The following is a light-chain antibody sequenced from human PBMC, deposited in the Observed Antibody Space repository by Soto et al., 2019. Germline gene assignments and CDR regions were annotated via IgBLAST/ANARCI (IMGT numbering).Light chain of an antibody. CDR3: QHYDYLPL. CDR1: QDIGNF. V-gene: IGKV1-33*01. J-gene: IGKJ3*01. CDR2: GAF. Sequence: DIQMTQSPSSLSASVGDRVTIACQASQDIGNFLNWYQHKPGKAPKLVIYGAFNLEAGVPSRFSGGGSGTDFTFTISSLQPEVVATYYCQHYDYLPLFGPGTKVDMK.